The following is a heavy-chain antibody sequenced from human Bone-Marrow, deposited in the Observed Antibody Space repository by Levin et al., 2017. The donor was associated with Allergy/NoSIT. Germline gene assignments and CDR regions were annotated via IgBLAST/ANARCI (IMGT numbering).Heavy chain of an antibody. Sequence: PGGSLRLSCAASGFIFSTYSMNWVRQAPGKGLEWVSSISPDSKYIYYTDSVKGRFTISRDNARNSLYLQLNSLRAEDTATYYCARGGVARPYDSWGQGTLLTVSS. D-gene: IGHD1-26*01. CDR3: ARGGVARPYDS. CDR1: GFIFSTYS. J-gene: IGHJ4*02. CDR2: ISPDSKYI. V-gene: IGHV3-21*03.